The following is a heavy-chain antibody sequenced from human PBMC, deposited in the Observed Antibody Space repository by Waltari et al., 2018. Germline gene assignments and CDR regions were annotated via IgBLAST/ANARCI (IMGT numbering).Heavy chain of an antibody. J-gene: IGHJ4*02. CDR2: SDTSGST. CDR3: ASNPGVEGYYFDY. V-gene: IGHV4-61*09. D-gene: IGHD2-15*01. Sequence: QVQLQESGPGLVRPSQTLSLTCTVSGASISSGSYYWGWIGQPAGKGSESIGDSDTSGSTNYDPSLMSRDTISVDTSKNLFSLKLSSVTAADTAVYYCASNPGVEGYYFDYWGQGTLVTVSS. CDR1: GASISSGSYY.